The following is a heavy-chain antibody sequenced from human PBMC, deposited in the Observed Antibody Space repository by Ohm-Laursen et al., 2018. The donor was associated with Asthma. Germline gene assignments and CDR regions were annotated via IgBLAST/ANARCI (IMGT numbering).Heavy chain of an antibody. CDR2: VYHTGST. J-gene: IGHJ5*02. D-gene: IGHD3-9*01. Sequence: TLSLTCTVSGSSISSYYWIWIRQPPGRGLEFIGYVYHTGSTIYNPSLKGRVTISVDTSKNHFSLWLTSVTSADTAVYYCARGSRIVTGYYGSAALNWFDPWGQGTLVTVSS. CDR1: GSSISSYY. CDR3: ARGSRIVTGYYGSAALNWFDP. V-gene: IGHV4-59*01.